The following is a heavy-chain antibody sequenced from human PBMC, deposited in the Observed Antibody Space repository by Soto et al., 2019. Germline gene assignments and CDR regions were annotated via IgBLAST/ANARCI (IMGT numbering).Heavy chain of an antibody. V-gene: IGHV3-30*18. CDR1: RVRVRNSG. CDR2: ISSDGNNK. CDR3: AKDRGSGWNYYCLDA. D-gene: IGHD6-25*01. J-gene: IGHJ6*02. Sequence: LASAASRVRVRNSGMDWARQATGKALEWVAVISSDGNNKYYVDSVKGRFTISRDNSNNTLYLQMNSLRVEDTAVYYCAKDRGSGWNYYCLDAWCQGTTVTVS.